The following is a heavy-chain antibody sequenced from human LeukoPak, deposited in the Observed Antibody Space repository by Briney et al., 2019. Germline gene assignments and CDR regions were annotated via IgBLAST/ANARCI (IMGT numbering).Heavy chain of an antibody. J-gene: IGHJ4*02. Sequence: GGSLRLSCAASEFTFSSYGMHWVRQAPGKGLEWVSFIYSDNTHYSDSVKGRFTISRDNSKNTLYLQMNSLRAEDTAVYYCARRAGAYSHPYDYWGQGTVVTVSS. CDR1: EFTFSSYG. V-gene: IGHV3-NL1*01. CDR2: IYSDNT. D-gene: IGHD4/OR15-4a*01. CDR3: ARRAGAYSHPYDY.